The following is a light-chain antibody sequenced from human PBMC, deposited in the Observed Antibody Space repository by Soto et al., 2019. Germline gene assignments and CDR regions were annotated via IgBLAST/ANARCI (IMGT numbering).Light chain of an antibody. CDR1: QSVSSY. CDR2: DAS. J-gene: IGKJ5*01. V-gene: IGKV3-11*01. CDR3: QQRRNWPPIT. Sequence: TQATPALSLSPGERATLSCRASQSVSSYLAWYQQKPGQAPRLLIYDASNRATGIPARFSGSGSGTDFTLTISSLEPEDFAVYYCQQRRNWPPITFGQGTRLEIK.